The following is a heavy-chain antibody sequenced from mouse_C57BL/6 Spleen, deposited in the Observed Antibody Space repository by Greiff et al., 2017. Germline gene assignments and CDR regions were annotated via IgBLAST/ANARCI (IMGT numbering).Heavy chain of an antibody. V-gene: IGHV5-4*01. Sequence: EVKVVESGGGLVKPGGSLKLSCAASGFTFSSYAMSWVRQTPEKRLEWVATISDGGRYTYYPENVKGRFTITRDNAKSKLYLQMSSLKSEDTAMYYCAREGYFYDGNDYWGQGTTLTVSS. CDR3: AREGYFYDGNDY. CDR2: ISDGGRYT. J-gene: IGHJ2*01. CDR1: GFTFSSYA. D-gene: IGHD2-3*01.